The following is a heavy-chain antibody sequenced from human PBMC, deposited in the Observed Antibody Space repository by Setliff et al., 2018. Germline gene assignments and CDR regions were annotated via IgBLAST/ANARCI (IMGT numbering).Heavy chain of an antibody. Sequence: PGGSLRLSCAASGFTFSNYWMSWVRQTPGKGLEWVANIKQDGSDKYYVDSVKGRFTISRDNAKNSLYLQMNSLRAEDTAVYYCARYSSGWFFDYWGQGTPVTVSS. J-gene: IGHJ4*02. CDR1: GFTFSNYW. CDR3: ARYSSGWFFDY. V-gene: IGHV3-7*01. D-gene: IGHD6-19*01. CDR2: IKQDGSDK.